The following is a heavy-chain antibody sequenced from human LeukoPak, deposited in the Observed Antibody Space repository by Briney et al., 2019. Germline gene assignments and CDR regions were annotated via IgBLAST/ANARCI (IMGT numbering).Heavy chain of an antibody. CDR3: ARGGLVFHY. Sequence: GGSLRLSCAASGFTFSSYEMNWVRQAPGKGLEWVSYISSSGITMYYADSVKGRFTISRDNAKNSLYLRMNSLRAEDTAVYYCARGGLVFHYWGQGTLVTVSS. V-gene: IGHV3-48*03. D-gene: IGHD3/OR15-3a*01. J-gene: IGHJ4*02. CDR1: GFTFSSYE. CDR2: ISSSGITM.